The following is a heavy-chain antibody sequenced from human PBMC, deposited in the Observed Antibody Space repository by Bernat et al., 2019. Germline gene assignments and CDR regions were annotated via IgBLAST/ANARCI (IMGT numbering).Heavy chain of an antibody. CDR2: IYYSGST. J-gene: IGHJ4*02. Sequence: QVQLQESGPGLVKPSGTLSLTCAVSGGSISSGGYYWSWIRQHPGKGLEWIGYIYYSGSTYYNPSLKSRVTISVDTSKNQFSLKLSSVTAADTAVYYCARGGTRITMVRGVVFDYWGQGTLVTVSS. D-gene: IGHD3-10*01. CDR3: ARGGTRITMVRGVVFDY. V-gene: IGHV4-31*11. CDR1: GGSISSGGYY.